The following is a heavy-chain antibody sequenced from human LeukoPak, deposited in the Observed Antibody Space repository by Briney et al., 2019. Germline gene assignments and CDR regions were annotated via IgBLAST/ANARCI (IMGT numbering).Heavy chain of an antibody. J-gene: IGHJ4*02. CDR2: IKEDGTEK. D-gene: IGHD2/OR15-2a*01. V-gene: IGHV3-7*01. CDR1: GFTFSDFW. CDR3: VIFRSGY. Sequence: QSGGSLRLSCAGSGFTFSDFWMTWVRQTPGKGLEWVANIKEDGTEKNLVDSVKGRFTISRDNGKNSLYLQMNNLRAEDTAIYYCVIFRSGYWGQGILVTVSS.